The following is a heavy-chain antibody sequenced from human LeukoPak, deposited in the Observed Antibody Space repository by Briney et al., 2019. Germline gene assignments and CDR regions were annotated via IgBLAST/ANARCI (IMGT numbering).Heavy chain of an antibody. CDR3: AKGRRGNGEVY. CDR1: GFTFSSYW. D-gene: IGHD2-8*01. V-gene: IGHV3-7*01. J-gene: IGHJ4*02. Sequence: PGGSLRLSCAVSGFTFSSYWMNWVRQAPGKGLEWVANIKQDGSEKNYVDSAKGRFTISRDNAKSSLFLQMNDLRAEDTAVYYCAKGRRGNGEVYWGQGTLVTVSS. CDR2: IKQDGSEK.